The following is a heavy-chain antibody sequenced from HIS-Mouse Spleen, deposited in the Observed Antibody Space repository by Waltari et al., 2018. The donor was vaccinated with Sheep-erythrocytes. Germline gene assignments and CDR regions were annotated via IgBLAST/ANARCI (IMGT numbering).Heavy chain of an antibody. CDR2: IYYSGKT. V-gene: IGHV4-39*01. Sequence: QLQLQESGPGLVKPSETLSLTCTVSGGSISSSSYYWGWIRQPPGKGLEWIGSIYYSGKTSYTPSLESRVTISVDTSKNQFSLKLTSVNAADTAVYYCARHKDTAMVHFDYWGQGTLVTVSS. CDR3: ARHKDTAMVHFDY. J-gene: IGHJ4*02. D-gene: IGHD5-18*01. CDR1: GGSISSSSYY.